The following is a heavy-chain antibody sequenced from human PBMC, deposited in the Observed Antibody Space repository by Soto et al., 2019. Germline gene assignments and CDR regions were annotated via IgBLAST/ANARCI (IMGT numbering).Heavy chain of an antibody. CDR2: ISDSGTT. Sequence: QVELQQSGPGLVKASETLSLSCTVFGGSIDSYYWSWIRQAPGKGLEWIGHISDSGTTNYNPSLGSRFTISLDTARKLFSLKLSSVTAADTAVYFCARDRWMSGANRFDPWGPGTLVTVSS. V-gene: IGHV4-59*12. CDR3: ARDRWMSGANRFDP. D-gene: IGHD3-10*01. J-gene: IGHJ5*02. CDR1: GGSIDSYY.